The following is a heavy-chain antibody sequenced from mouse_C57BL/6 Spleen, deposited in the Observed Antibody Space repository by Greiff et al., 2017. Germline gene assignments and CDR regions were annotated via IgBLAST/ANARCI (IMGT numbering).Heavy chain of an antibody. J-gene: IGHJ2*01. CDR2: INPGSGGT. CDR3: ARSSNLYYFDD. Sequence: QVQLQQSGAELVRPGTSVKVSCKASGYAFTNYLIEWVKQRPGQGLEWIGVINPGSGGTNYNEKFKGKATLTADKYSSTAYMQLSSLTSEDSAVYFCARSSNLYYFDDWGQGTTRTVSS. V-gene: IGHV1-54*01. CDR1: GYAFTNYL.